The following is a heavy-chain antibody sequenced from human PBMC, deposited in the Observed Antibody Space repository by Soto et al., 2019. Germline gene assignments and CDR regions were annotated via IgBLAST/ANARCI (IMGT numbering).Heavy chain of an antibody. CDR2: IYYSGST. CDR1: GGSISSSSYY. D-gene: IGHD3-3*01. J-gene: IGHJ5*02. V-gene: IGHV4-39*01. CDR3: PRIAMDEDYYFWSGYFTLNWFDP. Sequence: PSETLSLTCTVSGGSISSSSYYWGWIRQPPGKGLEWIGSIYYSGSTYYNPSLKSRVTISVDTSKNQFSLKLSSVAAADTAVYYCPRIAMDEDYYFWSGYFTLNWFDPWGQGTLVTVSS.